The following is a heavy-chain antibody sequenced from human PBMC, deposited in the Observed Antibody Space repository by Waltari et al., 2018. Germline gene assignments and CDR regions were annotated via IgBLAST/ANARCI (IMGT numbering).Heavy chain of an antibody. CDR3: ARDANGYRGAKFDY. CDR1: GYTFTNFY. J-gene: IGHJ4*02. Sequence: QVQLVQSGAEVEKPGASVKVSCKASGYTFTNFYMHWVLQAPGQGLEWLGIINPVGGGTSYAQRFQGRVTMTRDTSTSTVYMELSSLRSEDTAVYYCARDANGYRGAKFDYWGQGTPVTVSS. D-gene: IGHD2-8*01. V-gene: IGHV1-46*01. CDR2: INPVGGGT.